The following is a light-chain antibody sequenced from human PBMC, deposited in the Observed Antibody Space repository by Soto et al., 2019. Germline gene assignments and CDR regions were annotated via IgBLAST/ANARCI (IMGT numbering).Light chain of an antibody. J-gene: IGLJ1*01. CDR1: SSNIGAGYD. CDR2: GNK. V-gene: IGLV1-40*01. CDR3: QSYDSSLSVSYV. Sequence: QSVLTQPPSVSGAPGQRVTISCTGSSSNIGAGYDVHWYQQRPGTAPKLLIYGNKNRPSGVPDRFSGSKSGTSASLAITGLQAEDEADYYCQSYDSSLSVSYVVGTGTKLTVL.